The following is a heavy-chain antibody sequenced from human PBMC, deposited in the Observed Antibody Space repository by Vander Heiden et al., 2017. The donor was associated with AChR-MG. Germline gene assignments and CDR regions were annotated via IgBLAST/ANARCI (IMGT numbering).Heavy chain of an antibody. V-gene: IGHV3-30*18. Sequence: QVQLVESGGGVVQPGRSLRLSCAASGFTFSSYGMQRVRPAPGKGLEWVAVISYDGSNKYYADSVKGRFTISRDNSKNTLYLQMNSLRAEDTAVYYCAKGGYYYGSGSYNPNWFDPWGQGTLVTVSS. CDR3: AKGGYYYGSGSYNPNWFDP. J-gene: IGHJ5*02. CDR1: GFTFSSYG. D-gene: IGHD3-10*01. CDR2: ISYDGSNK.